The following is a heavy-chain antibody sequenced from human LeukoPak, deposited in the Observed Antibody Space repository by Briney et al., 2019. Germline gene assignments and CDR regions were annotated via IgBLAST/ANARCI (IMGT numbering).Heavy chain of an antibody. J-gene: IGHJ4*02. Sequence: GGSLRLSCAASGFTFSSYAMSWVRQAPGKGLEWVSAISSSGGSTYYADSVKGRFTISRVNSKNTLYLQMNSLRAEDTAVYYCAKTQKQWLVLTWGQGTLVTVSS. CDR3: AKTQKQWLVLT. CDR1: GFTFSSYA. D-gene: IGHD6-19*01. V-gene: IGHV3-23*01. CDR2: ISSSGGST.